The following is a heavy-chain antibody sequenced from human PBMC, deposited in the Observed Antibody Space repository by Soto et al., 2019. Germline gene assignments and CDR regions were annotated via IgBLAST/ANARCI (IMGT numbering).Heavy chain of an antibody. V-gene: IGHV1-58*01. J-gene: IGHJ6*02. CDR2: IVVGSGNT. Sequence: GASVKVSCKASGFTFTSSAVQWVRQARGQRLEWIGWIVVGSGNTNYAQKFQERVTITRDMSTSTAYMELSSLRSEDTAVYYCAAVGSNWEPHRMDVWGQGTTVTVSS. CDR1: GFTFTSSA. CDR3: AAVGSNWEPHRMDV. D-gene: IGHD1-26*01.